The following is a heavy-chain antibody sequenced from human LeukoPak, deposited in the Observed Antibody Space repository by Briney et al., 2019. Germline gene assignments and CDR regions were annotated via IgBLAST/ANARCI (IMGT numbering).Heavy chain of an antibody. CDR2: INTITGNP. Sequence: GASVKVSCKAFGYTFTSFVINWVRQAPGQGPEWMGWINTITGNPTYAQGFTGRFVFSLDTSVSTAYLQISSLKAEDTAVYYCARDHVVGLVLRFLEWPRGYDYWGQGTLVTVSS. CDR1: GYTFTSFV. D-gene: IGHD3-3*01. CDR3: ARDHVVGLVLRFLEWPRGYDY. V-gene: IGHV7-4-1*02. J-gene: IGHJ4*02.